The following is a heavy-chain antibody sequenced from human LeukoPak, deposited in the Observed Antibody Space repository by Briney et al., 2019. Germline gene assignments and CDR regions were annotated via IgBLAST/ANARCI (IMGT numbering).Heavy chain of an antibody. J-gene: IGHJ1*01. CDR3: ARDDYGDYVSYFQH. CDR2: ISGYNGKT. D-gene: IGHD4-17*01. Sequence: ASVKVSCQASGYTFTNYGISWVRQAPGQGPEWMGWISGYNGKTNYAHKFQGRVTMTTDTSTSTAYMELRSLRSDDTAVYYCARDDYGDYVSYFQHWGQGTLVIVSS. CDR1: GYTFTNYG. V-gene: IGHV1-18*01.